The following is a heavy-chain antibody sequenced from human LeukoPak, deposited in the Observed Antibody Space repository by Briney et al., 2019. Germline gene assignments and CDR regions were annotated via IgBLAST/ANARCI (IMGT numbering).Heavy chain of an antibody. J-gene: IGHJ3*02. CDR1: GFTFSSYD. D-gene: IGHD3-10*01. CDR2: IGTAGDT. Sequence: PGGSLILSCAASGFTFSSYDMHWVRQATGKGLEWVSAIGTAGDTYYPGSVKGRFTISRENAKNSLYLQMNSLRAGDTAVYYCARAGITYDAFDIWGQGTMVTVSS. V-gene: IGHV3-13*01. CDR3: ARAGITYDAFDI.